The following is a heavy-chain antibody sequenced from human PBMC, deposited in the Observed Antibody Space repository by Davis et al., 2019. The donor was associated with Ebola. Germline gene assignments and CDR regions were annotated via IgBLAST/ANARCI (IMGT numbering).Heavy chain of an antibody. CDR2: ISGSSGST. D-gene: IGHD6-19*01. V-gene: IGHV3-23*01. CDR3: AKYSSGWYLDY. Sequence: GESLKISCAASGFTFSSYAMSWVRQAPGKGLEWVSAISGSSGSTYYADSVKGRFTISRDNSKNTLYLQMNSLRAEDTAVYYCAKYSSGWYLDYWGQGTLVTVSS. CDR1: GFTFSSYA. J-gene: IGHJ4*02.